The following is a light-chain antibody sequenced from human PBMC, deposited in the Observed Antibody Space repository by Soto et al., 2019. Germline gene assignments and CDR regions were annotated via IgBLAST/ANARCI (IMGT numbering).Light chain of an antibody. CDR1: QGISSY. J-gene: IGKJ5*01. V-gene: IGKV1-8*01. Sequence: AIRMTQSPSSFSASTGDRVTITCRASQGISSYLAWYRQKPGKAPKLLIYAAPTLQSGVPSRFSGSGYGTDLTITISCLQYEDFVTYYCQQYYSYPQTFGQGKRMQIK. CDR3: QQYYSYPQT. CDR2: AAP.